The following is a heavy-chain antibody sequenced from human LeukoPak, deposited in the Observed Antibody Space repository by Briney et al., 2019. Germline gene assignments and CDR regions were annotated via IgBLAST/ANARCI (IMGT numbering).Heavy chain of an antibody. CDR2: IYTSGST. D-gene: IGHD3-10*01. Sequence: SETLSLTCTVSGGSISSYYWSWIRQPAGKGLEWIGRIYTSGSTNYNPSLKSRVTMSVDTSKNQFSLKLSSVTAADTAVYYCARDEDPMVYYGSGSYSRWLDPWGQGTLVTVSS. V-gene: IGHV4-4*07. CDR1: GGSISSYY. J-gene: IGHJ5*02. CDR3: ARDEDPMVYYGSGSYSRWLDP.